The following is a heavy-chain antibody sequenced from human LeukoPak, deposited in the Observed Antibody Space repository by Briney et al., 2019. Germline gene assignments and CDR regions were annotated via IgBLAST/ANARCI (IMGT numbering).Heavy chain of an antibody. CDR2: ISDIGSI. D-gene: IGHD2/OR15-2a*01. J-gene: IGHJ4*02. V-gene: IGHV4-59*08. CDR1: SGSISSYY. CDR3: AGHHPRNTVDS. Sequence: SETLSLTCTVSSGSISSYYWSWIRQPPGKGLEWIAYISDIGSINYNPSLKSRVTISLDTSRNQFSLKLSSVTAADTAVYYCAGHHPRNTVDSWGQGTLVTVSS.